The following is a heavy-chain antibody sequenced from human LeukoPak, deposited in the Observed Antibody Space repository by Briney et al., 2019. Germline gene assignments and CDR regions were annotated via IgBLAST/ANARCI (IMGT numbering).Heavy chain of an antibody. CDR3: ARRPTIGYSYGKYAFDI. D-gene: IGHD5-18*01. Sequence: ASVKVSCKASGYTFTSYYMHWVRQAPGQGLEWMGIINPSGGSTSYAQKFQGRVTMTRDTSTSTVYMELSSLRSEDTAVYYCARRPTIGYSYGKYAFDIWGQGTMVTVSS. J-gene: IGHJ3*02. V-gene: IGHV1-46*01. CDR1: GYTFTSYY. CDR2: INPSGGST.